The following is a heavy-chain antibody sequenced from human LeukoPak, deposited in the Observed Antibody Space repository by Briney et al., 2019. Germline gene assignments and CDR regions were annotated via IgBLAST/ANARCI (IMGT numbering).Heavy chain of an antibody. J-gene: IGHJ4*02. CDR3: ASLVGATVY. Sequence: SETLSLTCTVSGGSISSGSYYWNWIRQPAGKGLEWIGRIYTSGSTNYNPSLRSRVTISVDTSKNQFSLKLSSVTAADTAVYYCASLVGATVYWGQGTLVTVSS. CDR1: GGSISSGSYY. V-gene: IGHV4-61*02. CDR2: IYTSGST. D-gene: IGHD1-26*01.